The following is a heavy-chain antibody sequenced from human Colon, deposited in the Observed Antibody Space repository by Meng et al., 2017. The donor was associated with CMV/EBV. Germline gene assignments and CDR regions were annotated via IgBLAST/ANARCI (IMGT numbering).Heavy chain of an antibody. Sequence: GESLKISCVYSGFNFNVYWMHWVRQAPGKGLVWVSRIHNDGSSSSYVDSVKGRFTISRDNTKKTVYLQMNSLGAEDTAVYYCAKDWHWGTPDYGMNVWGQGSTVTVSS. CDR3: AKDWHWGTPDYGMNV. D-gene: IGHD7-27*01. J-gene: IGHJ6*02. CDR1: GFNFNVYW. V-gene: IGHV3-74*01. CDR2: IHNDGSSS.